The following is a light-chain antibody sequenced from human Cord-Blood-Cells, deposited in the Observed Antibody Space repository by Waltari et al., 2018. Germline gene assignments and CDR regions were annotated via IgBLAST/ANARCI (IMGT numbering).Light chain of an antibody. CDR2: DAS. CDR1: QSVSSY. Sequence: EIVLTPSSATLSLSPGERATLSCRASQSVSSYLAWYQQKPGQAPRLLIYDASNRATGIPARFSGSGSGTDFTLTISSLEPEDFAVYYCQQRSNWPQVTFGGGTKVEIK. J-gene: IGKJ4*01. V-gene: IGKV3-11*01. CDR3: QQRSNWPQVT.